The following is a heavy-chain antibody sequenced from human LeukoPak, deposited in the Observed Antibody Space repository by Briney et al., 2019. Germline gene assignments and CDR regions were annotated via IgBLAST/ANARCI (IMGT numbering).Heavy chain of an antibody. J-gene: IGHJ4*02. V-gene: IGHV3-30*18. Sequence: QAGGSLRLSCAASGFSFSDYNMHWVRQAPGKGLEWMAVISYNGINEYYADSVKGRFTISRDNSKSTLLLQMNSLRAEDTAVYYCAKSFHQLLRTFHLFDYWGQGTLVAVSS. D-gene: IGHD3-22*01. CDR2: ISYNGINE. CDR3: AKSFHQLLRTFHLFDY. CDR1: GFSFSDYN.